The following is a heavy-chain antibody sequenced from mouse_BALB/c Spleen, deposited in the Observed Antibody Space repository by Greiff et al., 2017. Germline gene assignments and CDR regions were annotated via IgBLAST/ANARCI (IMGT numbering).Heavy chain of an antibody. CDR2: IDPENGDT. V-gene: IGHV14-4*02. CDR3: NGGTWDGFAY. J-gene: IGHJ3*01. CDR1: GFNIKDHY. D-gene: IGHD4-1*01. Sequence: VQLQQSGAELVRSGASVKLSCTASGFNIKDHYMHWVKQRPEQGLEWIGWIDPENGDTEYAPKFQGKATMTADTSSNTAYLQLSSLTSEDTAVYYCNGGTWDGFAYWGQGTLVTVSA.